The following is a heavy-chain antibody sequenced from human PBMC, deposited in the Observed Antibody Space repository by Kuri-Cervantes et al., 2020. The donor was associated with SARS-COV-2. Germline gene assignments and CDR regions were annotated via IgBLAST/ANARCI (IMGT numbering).Heavy chain of an antibody. Sequence: GSLRLSCAVYGGSFSDYYWSWVRQPPGKGLEWIGEINHSGNTNYDPSLKSRVTISIDTSKNQFSLKLSSVTAADTAVYYCARDLGSGFKQYWYFDLWGRGTLVTVSS. V-gene: IGHV4-34*01. CDR1: GGSFSDYY. J-gene: IGHJ2*01. CDR3: ARDLGSGFKQYWYFDL. CDR2: INHSGNT.